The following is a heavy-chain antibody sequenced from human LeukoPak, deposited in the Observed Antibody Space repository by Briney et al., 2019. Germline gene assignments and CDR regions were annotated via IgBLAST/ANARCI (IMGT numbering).Heavy chain of an antibody. V-gene: IGHV3-23*01. CDR1: GFSFSTYA. Sequence: GGSLRLSCAASGFSFSTYAMSWVRQAPGKGLEWVSAISGSGDNNDNTYYADSVEGQFTISRDNSKNTLYLQMNSLRAEDTAVYYCARVFSDTSSDMDVWGQGTTVTVAS. J-gene: IGHJ6*02. D-gene: IGHD1-26*01. CDR3: ARVFSDTSSDMDV. CDR2: ISGSGDNNDNT.